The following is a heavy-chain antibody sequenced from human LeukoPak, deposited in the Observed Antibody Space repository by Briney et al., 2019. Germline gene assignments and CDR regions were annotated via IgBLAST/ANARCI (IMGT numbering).Heavy chain of an antibody. V-gene: IGHV4-59*01. CDR2: IYYSGST. CDR1: GGSISSYY. Sequence: SETLSHTCTVSGGSISSYYWSWIRQPPGKGLEWIGYIYYSGSTNYNPSLKSRVTISVDTSKNQFSLKLSSVTAADTAVYYCATSQTGTGYYWGQGTLVTVSS. D-gene: IGHD1-1*01. J-gene: IGHJ4*02. CDR3: ATSQTGTGYY.